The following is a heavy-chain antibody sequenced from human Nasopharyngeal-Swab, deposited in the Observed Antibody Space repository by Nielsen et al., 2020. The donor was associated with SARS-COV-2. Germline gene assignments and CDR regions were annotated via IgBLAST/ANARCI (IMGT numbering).Heavy chain of an antibody. V-gene: IGHV3-23*01. Sequence: GGSLRLSCAASGFTFSTYAMTWVRQTPGRGLEWVSTISVSGDYTYYADSAKGRFSISRDNSKNTLYLQMNSLRAEDTAVYYCARDPSFTIFGVVIMGPFDYWGQGTLVTVSS. CDR3: ARDPSFTIFGVVIMGPFDY. D-gene: IGHD3-3*01. CDR2: ISVSGDYT. CDR1: GFTFSTYA. J-gene: IGHJ4*02.